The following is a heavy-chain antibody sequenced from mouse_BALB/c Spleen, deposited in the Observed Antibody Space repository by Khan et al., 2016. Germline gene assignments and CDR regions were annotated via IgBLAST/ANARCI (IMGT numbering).Heavy chain of an antibody. CDR3: SVGLYGPFDY. D-gene: IGHD1-1*02. CDR2: ILPGSDST. CDR1: DYTFNNYW. V-gene: IGHV1-9*01. J-gene: IGHJ2*01. Sequence: QVRLQQSGAELMEPGASVKISCKATDYTFNNYWIEWLKKRPGHGLEWIGEILPGSDSTNYNEKFKDKATFTTDTSSKKAYMQLSSLTSEDAAVYYCSVGLYGPFDYWGQGTTLTVSS.